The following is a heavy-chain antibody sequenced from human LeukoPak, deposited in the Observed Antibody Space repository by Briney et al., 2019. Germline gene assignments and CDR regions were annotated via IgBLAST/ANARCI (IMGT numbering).Heavy chain of an antibody. CDR1: GFTFGDYA. J-gene: IGHJ4*02. V-gene: IGHV3-15*01. Sequence: PGGSLRLSCTASGFTFGDYAISWVRQAPGKGLEWVGRIKSKTDGGTTDYAAPVKGRFTISRDDSKNTLYLQMNSLKTEDTAVYYCTTEPYYYDSSGYYPYFDYWGQGTLVTVSS. CDR2: IKSKTDGGTT. CDR3: TTEPYYYDSSGYYPYFDY. D-gene: IGHD3-22*01.